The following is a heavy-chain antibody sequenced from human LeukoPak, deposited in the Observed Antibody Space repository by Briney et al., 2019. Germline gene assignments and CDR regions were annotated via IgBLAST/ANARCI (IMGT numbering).Heavy chain of an antibody. D-gene: IGHD2-2*02. CDR1: GITFSNYG. CDR2: IAYDGKKE. Sequence: GGSLRLSCGASGITFSNYGMHWARQAPGKGLEWLAVIAYDGKKEYYTDSVKGRFTISRDNSKNTLYLQMNSLRLEDTAVYYCAKNRIPTAITPDSWGQETLVTVSS. J-gene: IGHJ5*01. CDR3: AKNRIPTAITPDS. V-gene: IGHV3-30*18.